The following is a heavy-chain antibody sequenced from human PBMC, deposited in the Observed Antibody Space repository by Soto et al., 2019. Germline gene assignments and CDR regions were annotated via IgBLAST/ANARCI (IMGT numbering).Heavy chain of an antibody. CDR2: INHSGST. D-gene: IGHD2-15*01. Sequence: PSETLSLTCAVYGGSFSGYYWSWIRQPPGKGLEWIGEINHSGSTNYNPSLKSRVTISVDTSKNQFSLKLSSVTAADTAVYYCAREDPRQGGAFDIWGQGTMVT. CDR3: AREDPRQGGAFDI. CDR1: GGSFSGYY. J-gene: IGHJ3*02. V-gene: IGHV4-34*01.